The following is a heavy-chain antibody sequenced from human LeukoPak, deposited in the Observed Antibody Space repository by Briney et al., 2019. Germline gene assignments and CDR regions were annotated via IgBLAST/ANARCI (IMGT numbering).Heavy chain of an antibody. CDR3: ARAIAVAHFDY. CDR2: ISSSSSYI. J-gene: IGHJ4*02. D-gene: IGHD6-19*01. Sequence: GGSLRLSCAASGFTFSSYSMNWVRQAPGKGLEWVSSISSSSSYIYYADSVKGRFTISRDNAKNSLYLRMNSLRAEDTAVYYCARAIAVAHFDYWGQGTLVTVSS. CDR1: GFTFSSYS. V-gene: IGHV3-21*01.